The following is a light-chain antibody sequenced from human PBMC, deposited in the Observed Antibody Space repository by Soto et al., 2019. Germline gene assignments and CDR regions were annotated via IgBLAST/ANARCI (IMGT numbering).Light chain of an antibody. Sequence: EIVMTQSPATLSVSPGERATLFCRASQSLNRNLAWYQQKPGQAPRLLIYGASTRATGIPARFSGTGSGTEVTLTISSRQSEDFAVYYCQQYDNWPPWTVGQGTKVEIK. CDR1: QSLNRN. CDR2: GAS. V-gene: IGKV3-15*01. J-gene: IGKJ1*01. CDR3: QQYDNWPPWT.